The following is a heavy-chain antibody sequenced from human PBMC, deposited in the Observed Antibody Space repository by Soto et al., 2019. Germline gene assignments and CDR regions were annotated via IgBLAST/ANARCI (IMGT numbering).Heavy chain of an antibody. Sequence: GGSLRLSCAASGFTFSSYSMNWVRQAPGKGLEWVSYISSSSSTIYYADSVKGRFTISRDNAKNSLYLQMNSLRDEDTAVYYCARSAVVDTAMVRRDAFDIWGQGTMVTVSS. CDR2: ISSSSSTI. V-gene: IGHV3-48*02. J-gene: IGHJ3*02. CDR1: GFTFSSYS. CDR3: ARSAVVDTAMVRRDAFDI. D-gene: IGHD5-18*01.